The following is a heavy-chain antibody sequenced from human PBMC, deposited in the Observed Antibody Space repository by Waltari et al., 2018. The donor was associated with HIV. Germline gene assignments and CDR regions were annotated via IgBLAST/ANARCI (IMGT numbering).Heavy chain of an antibody. J-gene: IGHJ5*02. V-gene: IGHV4-4*02. CDR3: VRVMTGDYRSSWFDP. CDR2: MYHSGVT. CDR1: GGSLSSYTW. Sequence: QVQLQESGPGLVKPSETLSLTCAVSGGSLSSYTWWSWVRQAPGRGLEGSGEMYHSGVTNYNPSLNRRVTISIDKSKNQFSLRLTSVTAADTAVYYCVRVMTGDYRSSWFDPWGQGTLVTVSS. D-gene: IGHD4-17*01.